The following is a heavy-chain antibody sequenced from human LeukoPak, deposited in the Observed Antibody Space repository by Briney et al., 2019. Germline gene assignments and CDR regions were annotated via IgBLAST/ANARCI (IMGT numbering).Heavy chain of an antibody. CDR1: GFTFSSYW. Sequence: GGSLRLSCGASGFTFSSYWMHWVRQAPGKGLVWVSRINSDGSSTSYADSVKGRFTISRDNAKNTLYLQMNSLRAEDTAVYYCARDQQLWLRYYYYGMDVWGQGTTVTVSS. D-gene: IGHD5-18*01. CDR2: INSDGSST. V-gene: IGHV3-74*01. J-gene: IGHJ6*02. CDR3: ARDQQLWLRYYYYGMDV.